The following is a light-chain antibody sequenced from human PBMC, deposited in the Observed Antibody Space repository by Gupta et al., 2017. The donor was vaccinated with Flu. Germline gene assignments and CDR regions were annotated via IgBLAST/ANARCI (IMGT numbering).Light chain of an antibody. CDR1: QSVTMNF. Sequence: DIVLTQSPGTLSLSPGEGATVSCRASQSVTMNFLAWYQQKPGQAPRLLIFGASRRDTGIPERFSGSGSGTDFTLTISRREPEDFAVYYCQQYGSSPPYTFGQGTKLEIK. CDR2: GAS. CDR3: QQYGSSPPYT. V-gene: IGKV3-20*01. J-gene: IGKJ2*01.